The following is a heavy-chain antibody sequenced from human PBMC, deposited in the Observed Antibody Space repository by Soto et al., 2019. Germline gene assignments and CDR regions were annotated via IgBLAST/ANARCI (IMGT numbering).Heavy chain of an antibody. CDR1: GGSISSEGYY. CDR2: IYYSGTT. J-gene: IGHJ4*02. D-gene: IGHD5-18*01. Sequence: SETLFLTCTVSGGSISSEGYYWSWVRQLPGKGLEWIGDIYYSGTTYHNPSLRSRLTISGDASKNQFSLKLSSVTAADTALYYCARGRGYSYGPYYFDYWGQGTLVTVSS. V-gene: IGHV4-31*02. CDR3: ARGRGYSYGPYYFDY.